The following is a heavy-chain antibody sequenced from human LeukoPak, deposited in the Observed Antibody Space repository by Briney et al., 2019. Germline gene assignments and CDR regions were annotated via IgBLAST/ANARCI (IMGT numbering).Heavy chain of an antibody. J-gene: IGHJ4*02. Sequence: PGGSLRLSCAASGLTFSNYWMSWVRQQPGKGVEWVANIKQEVSEKNYVAFVRGRFNISKDNAKNSLYLQMNSLRVEDTAVYYCAREGKGRYGFDYWGQGTLVTVSS. CDR2: IKQEVSEK. V-gene: IGHV3-7*01. CDR1: GLTFSNYW. D-gene: IGHD5-18*01. CDR3: AREGKGRYGFDY.